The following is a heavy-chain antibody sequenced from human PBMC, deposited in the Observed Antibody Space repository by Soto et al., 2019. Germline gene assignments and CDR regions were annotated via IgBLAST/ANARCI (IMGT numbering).Heavy chain of an antibody. J-gene: IGHJ6*02. CDR2: IYPGDSDT. D-gene: IGHD3-9*01. CDR3: ARDLRDYDILTGEYYYYGMDV. V-gene: IGHV5-51*01. Sequence: GESLKISCKGSGYSFTSYWIGWVRQMPGKGLEWMGIIYPGDSDTRYSPSFQGQVTISADKSISTAYLQWSSLKAEDTAVYYCARDLRDYDILTGEYYYYGMDVWGQGTTVTVSS. CDR1: GYSFTSYW.